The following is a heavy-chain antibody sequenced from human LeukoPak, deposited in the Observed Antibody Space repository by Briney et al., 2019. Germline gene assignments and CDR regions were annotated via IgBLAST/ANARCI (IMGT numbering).Heavy chain of an antibody. D-gene: IGHD6-19*01. J-gene: IGHJ6*02. CDR2: ISGSGGST. CDR3: ASYSSGWRGYYYYGMDV. Sequence: GGSLRLFCAACGFTFSSYAMSGVRQAPGKGLEWVSAISGSGGSTYYADSVKGRFTISRDNSKNTLYLQMNSLRAEDTAVYYCASYSSGWRGYYYYGMDVWGQGTTVTVSS. CDR1: GFTFSSYA. V-gene: IGHV3-23*01.